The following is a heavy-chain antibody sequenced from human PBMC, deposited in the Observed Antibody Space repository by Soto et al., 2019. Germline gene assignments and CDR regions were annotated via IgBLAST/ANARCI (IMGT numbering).Heavy chain of an antibody. Sequence: PSETLSLTCTVSGGSISSGGYYLSWIRQHPWKGLEWIGYIYYSGSTYYNPSLKSRVTISVDTSKNQFSLKLSSVTAADTAVYYCARDTDFWRGDAFDIWGQGTMVTVSS. D-gene: IGHD3-3*01. CDR1: GGSISSGGYY. V-gene: IGHV4-31*03. CDR2: IYYSGST. J-gene: IGHJ3*02. CDR3: ARDTDFWRGDAFDI.